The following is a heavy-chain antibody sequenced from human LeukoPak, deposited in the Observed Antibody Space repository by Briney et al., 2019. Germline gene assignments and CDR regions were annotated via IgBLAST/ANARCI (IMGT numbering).Heavy chain of an antibody. CDR2: ISGSGGST. CDR1: GFTFSSYA. V-gene: IGHV3-23*01. J-gene: IGHJ4*02. Sequence: GGSLRLSCAASGFTFSSYAMSWVRRAPGKGLEWVSAISGSGGSTYYADPVKGRFTISRDNSKNTLYLQVNSLRAEDTAVYYCAKSLRITIFGVVALFDYWGQGTLVTVSS. CDR3: AKSLRITIFGVVALFDY. D-gene: IGHD3-3*01.